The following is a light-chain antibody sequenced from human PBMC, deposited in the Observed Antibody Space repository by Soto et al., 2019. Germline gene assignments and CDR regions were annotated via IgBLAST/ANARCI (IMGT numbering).Light chain of an antibody. CDR2: DVS. Sequence: QSALTQPRSVSGSTGQSVTISWTGTSSDVGGYNYVYWSQQHPGNAPKLMIYDVSKRPSGVPDRFSGSKSGNTASLTISGLQAEDEADYYCCSYAGSYTYVFGTGTKLTVL. J-gene: IGLJ1*01. CDR3: CSYAGSYTYV. CDR1: SSDVGGYNY. V-gene: IGLV2-11*01.